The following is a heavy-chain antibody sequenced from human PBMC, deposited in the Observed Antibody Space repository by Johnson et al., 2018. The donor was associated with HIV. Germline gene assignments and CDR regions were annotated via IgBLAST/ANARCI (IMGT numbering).Heavy chain of an antibody. V-gene: IGHV3-33*06. CDR1: GFSFDDYA. Sequence: QVQLVESGGGLVQPGRSLRLSCASSGFSFDDYAMHWVRQTPGKGLEWVAVIWYDGSNKYYVDSVKGRFTISRDNSKNTLYLQMNSLRAEDTAVYYCAKCIWGSSLMDPLDIWGQGTMVTVSS. D-gene: IGHD6-13*01. CDR3: AKCIWGSSLMDPLDI. CDR2: IWYDGSNK. J-gene: IGHJ3*02.